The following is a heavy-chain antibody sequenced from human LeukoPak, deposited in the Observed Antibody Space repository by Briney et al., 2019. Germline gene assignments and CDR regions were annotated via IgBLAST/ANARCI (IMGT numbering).Heavy chain of an antibody. Sequence: ASVKVSCKASGYTFTSYYMYWVRQAPGQGLEWMGIINPSGGSTSYAQKFQGRVTITRDTSATTAYMELSSLRSDDMAVYYCTLYNYWGQGTLVTVSS. D-gene: IGHD2-2*02. J-gene: IGHJ4*02. CDR3: TLYNY. CDR1: GYTFTSYY. V-gene: IGHV1-46*01. CDR2: INPSGGST.